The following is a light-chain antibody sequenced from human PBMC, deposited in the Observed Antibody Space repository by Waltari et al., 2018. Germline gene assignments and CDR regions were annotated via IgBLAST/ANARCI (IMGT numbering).Light chain of an antibody. V-gene: IGKV1-39*01. Sequence: DIQMTQSPSSLSASVGDRATITCRASQSISRDLNWYQQKPGKVPKVLIYGASTLQSGVPSRFSGSGSGTDFTFTISSLQLEDFATYYCQQSYKSPWAFGQGTKVEIK. CDR1: QSISRD. CDR2: GAS. CDR3: QQSYKSPWA. J-gene: IGKJ1*01.